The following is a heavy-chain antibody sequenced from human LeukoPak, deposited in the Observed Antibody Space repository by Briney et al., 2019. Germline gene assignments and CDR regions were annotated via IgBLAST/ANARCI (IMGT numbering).Heavy chain of an antibody. Sequence: GGSLRLPCAASGFTFGAYWMSWFRQAPGKGPEWVASIKDDGSAQFYVDPLEGRFTISRDNAKNTLYLQMDTMRVEDTAVYYCARHIVGEQNFDYWSQGTLVTVSS. V-gene: IGHV3-7*01. J-gene: IGHJ4*02. D-gene: IGHD3-16*02. CDR2: IKDDGSAQ. CDR3: ARHIVGEQNFDY. CDR1: GFTFGAYW.